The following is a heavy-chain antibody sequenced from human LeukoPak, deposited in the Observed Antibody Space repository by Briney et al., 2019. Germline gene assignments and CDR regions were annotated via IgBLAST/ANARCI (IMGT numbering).Heavy chain of an antibody. Sequence: SETLSLTCTVSGGSISRDYWSWIRQPPGKGLEWIGYIYYTGSTNYNPSLKSRVTISVDTSKNQFSLKLSSVTAADTAVYYCARDSRIAAPGWGQGTLVTVSS. CDR1: GGSISRDY. CDR2: IYYTGST. J-gene: IGHJ4*02. V-gene: IGHV4-59*12. CDR3: ARDSRIAAPG. D-gene: IGHD6-13*01.